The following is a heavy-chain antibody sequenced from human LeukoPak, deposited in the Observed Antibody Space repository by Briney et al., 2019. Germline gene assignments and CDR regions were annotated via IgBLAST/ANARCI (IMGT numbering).Heavy chain of an antibody. V-gene: IGHV4-34*01. CDR1: GGSFSGYY. D-gene: IGHD2-8*01. CDR2: INHSGST. Sequence: SETLSLTCAVYGGSFSGYYWSWIRQPPGKGLEWIGEINHSGSTNYNPSLKSRVTISVDTSKNQLSLKLSSVTAADTAVYYCARGVLDIVLMVYAIVWFDPWGQGTLVTVSS. J-gene: IGHJ5*02. CDR3: ARGVLDIVLMVYAIVWFDP.